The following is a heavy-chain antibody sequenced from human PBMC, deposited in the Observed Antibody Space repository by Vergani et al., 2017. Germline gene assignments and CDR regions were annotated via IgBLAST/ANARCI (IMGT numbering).Heavy chain of an antibody. V-gene: IGHV3-23*01. CDR1: GFTFSSYA. CDR3: AKEWGGYCSGGTCYPEY. Sequence: EVQLLESGGGLVQPGGSLRLSCAASGFTFSSYAMSWVRQAPGKGLEWVSAISGSGGSTYYADSVKGRFTISRDNSKNTLYLQMNSLGAEDTAVYYCAKEWGGYCSGGTCYPEYWGQGTLVIVSS. CDR2: ISGSGGST. J-gene: IGHJ4*02. D-gene: IGHD2-15*01.